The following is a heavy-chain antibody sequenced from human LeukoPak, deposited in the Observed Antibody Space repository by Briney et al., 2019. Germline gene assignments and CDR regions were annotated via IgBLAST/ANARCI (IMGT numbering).Heavy chain of an antibody. CDR2: INPNSGGT. CDR3: GYCSGGSCYSGPFDY. V-gene: IGHV1-2*02. Sequence: ASVKVSCEASGYTFTGYYMHWVRQAPGQGLEWMGWINPNSGGTNYAQKFQGRVTMTRDTSISTAYMELSRLRSDDTAVYYCGYCSGGSCYSGPFDYWGQGTLVTVSS. D-gene: IGHD2-15*01. J-gene: IGHJ4*02. CDR1: GYTFTGYY.